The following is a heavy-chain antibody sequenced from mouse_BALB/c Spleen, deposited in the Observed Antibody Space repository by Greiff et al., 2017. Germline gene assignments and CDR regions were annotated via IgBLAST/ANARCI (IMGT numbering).Heavy chain of an antibody. Sequence: QVQLQQSGAELAKPGASVKMSCKASGYTFTSYWMHWVKQRPGQGLEWIGYINPSTGYTEYNQKFKDKATLTADKSSSTAYMQLSSLTSEDSAVYYCARYSLLRLLAYWGQGTLVTVSA. V-gene: IGHV1-7*01. J-gene: IGHJ3*01. CDR2: INPSTGYT. D-gene: IGHD1-2*01. CDR3: ARYSLLRLLAY. CDR1: GYTFTSYW.